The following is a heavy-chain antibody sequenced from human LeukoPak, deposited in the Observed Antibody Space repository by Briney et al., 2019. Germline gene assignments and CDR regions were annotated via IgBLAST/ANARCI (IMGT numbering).Heavy chain of an antibody. CDR1: GFTFSSYA. D-gene: IGHD2-15*01. Sequence: GGSLRLSCAASGFTFSSYAMSWVRQAPGKGLEWVSAISGSGGSTYYADSVKGRFTISRDNPKNTLYLQMNSLRAENRAVYYVPKDPGIVVVLAATDCGQGTLVTVSS. CDR2: ISGSGGST. J-gene: IGHJ4*02. CDR3: PKDPGIVVVLAATD. V-gene: IGHV3-23*01.